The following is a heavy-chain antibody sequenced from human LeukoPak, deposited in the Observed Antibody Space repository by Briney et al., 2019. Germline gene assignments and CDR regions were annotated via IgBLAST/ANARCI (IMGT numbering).Heavy chain of an antibody. D-gene: IGHD5-18*01. CDR2: ISYDGSNK. Sequence: PGRSLRLSCAASGFTFSSYGVHWVRQAPGKGLEWVAVISYDGSNKYYADSVKGRFTISRDNSKNTLYLQMNSLRAEDTAVYYCAKDRDTAMDFDYWGQGTLVTVSS. V-gene: IGHV3-30*18. CDR1: GFTFSSYG. CDR3: AKDRDTAMDFDY. J-gene: IGHJ4*02.